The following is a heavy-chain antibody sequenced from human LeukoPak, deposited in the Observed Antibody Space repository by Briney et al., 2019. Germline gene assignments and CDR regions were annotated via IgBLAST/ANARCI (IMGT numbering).Heavy chain of an antibody. Sequence: GGSLRLSCAASGFILSNHWMTWVRQAPGKGLEWVANIKQDGSEKYYVDSVKGRFTISRDNAKNSLYLQMNSLRAEDTAVYYCARSIYSNYVGYFDYWGQGTLVTVSS. CDR2: IKQDGSEK. CDR3: ARSIYSNYVGYFDY. D-gene: IGHD4-11*01. J-gene: IGHJ4*02. CDR1: GFILSNHW. V-gene: IGHV3-7*01.